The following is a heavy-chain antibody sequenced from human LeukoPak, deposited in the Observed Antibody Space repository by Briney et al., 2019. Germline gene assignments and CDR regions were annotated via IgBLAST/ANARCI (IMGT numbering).Heavy chain of an antibody. CDR2: IYYSGST. Sequence: SETLSLTCTVSGGSISSSSYYWGWIRQPPGKGLEWIGSIYYSGSTYYNPSLKSRVTISVDTSKNQFSLKLSSVTAADTAVYYCARDPKSPHAGFDYWGQGTLVTVSS. CDR3: ARDPKSPHAGFDY. CDR1: GGSISSSSYY. V-gene: IGHV4-39*02. J-gene: IGHJ4*02. D-gene: IGHD2-2*01.